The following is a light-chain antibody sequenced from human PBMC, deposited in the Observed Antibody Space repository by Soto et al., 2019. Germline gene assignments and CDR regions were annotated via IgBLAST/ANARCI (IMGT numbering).Light chain of an antibody. J-gene: IGLJ2*01. CDR3: SSYTSGTSVV. V-gene: IGLV2-14*01. Sequence: HSALTQPASVSGSPGQSITISRTGTNSDVGSYNYVSWYQQHPGKAPKLMIYDVSNRPSGVSDRFSGSKSANTASLTIAGLQAEDEADYYCSSYTSGTSVVFGGGTKLTVL. CDR1: NSDVGSYNY. CDR2: DVS.